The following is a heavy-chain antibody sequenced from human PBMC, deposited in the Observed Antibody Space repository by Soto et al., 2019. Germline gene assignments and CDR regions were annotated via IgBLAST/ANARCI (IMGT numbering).Heavy chain of an antibody. CDR1: GGSISSSSYY. CDR2: IYYSGST. V-gene: IGHV4-39*01. J-gene: IGHJ4*02. Sequence: SETLSLTCTVSGGSISSSSYYWGWIRQPPGKGLEWIGSIYYSGSTYYNPSLKSRVTISVDTSKNQFSLKLSSVTAADTAVYYGARLHTTVVTSWLDYWGQGTLVTVSS. D-gene: IGHD4-17*01. CDR3: ARLHTTVVTSWLDY.